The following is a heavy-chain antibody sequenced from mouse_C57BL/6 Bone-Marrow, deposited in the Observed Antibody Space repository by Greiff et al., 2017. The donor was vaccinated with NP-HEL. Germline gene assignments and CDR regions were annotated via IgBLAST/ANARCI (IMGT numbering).Heavy chain of an antibody. D-gene: IGHD2-12*01. V-gene: IGHV1-76*01. CDR2: IYPGSGNT. CDR1: GYTFTDYY. J-gene: IGHJ3*01. Sequence: VQLVESGAELVRPGASVKLSCKASGYTFTDYYINWVKQRPGQGLEWIARIYPGSGNTYYNEKFKGKATLTAEKSSSTAYMQLSSLTSEDSAVYFCARTLYDGGVFAYWGQGTLVTVSA. CDR3: ARTLYDGGVFAY.